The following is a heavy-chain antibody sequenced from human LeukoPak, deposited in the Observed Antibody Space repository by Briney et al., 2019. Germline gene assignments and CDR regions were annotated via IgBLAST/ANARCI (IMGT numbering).Heavy chain of an antibody. V-gene: IGHV3-30*02. CDR3: ARDVKIYYYDSSPDY. Sequence: GGSLRLSCAASGFTFNKYGMHWVRQAPGKGLEWVTYVRPEGNDKYYADSVKGRFSISRDNTKNTVYLQMNSLRGEDTAVYYCARDVKIYYYDSSPDYWGKGTLVTVSS. CDR1: GFTFNKYG. CDR2: VRPEGNDK. D-gene: IGHD3-22*01. J-gene: IGHJ4*02.